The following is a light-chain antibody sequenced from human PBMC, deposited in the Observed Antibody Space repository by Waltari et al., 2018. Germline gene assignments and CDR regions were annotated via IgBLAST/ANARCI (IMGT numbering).Light chain of an antibody. J-gene: IGLJ2*01. CDR2: KDS. CDR1: VLAKKY. V-gene: IGLV3-27*01. Sequence: SYELTQPSSVSVSPGQTARITCAGDVLAKKYVRWFQQKPGQAPVLVIYKDSERPSGIPDRIPGSTSGTTVTLTISGAQVEEEADDYCYCAADSNVRVFGGGTRLTVL. CDR3: YCAADSNVRV.